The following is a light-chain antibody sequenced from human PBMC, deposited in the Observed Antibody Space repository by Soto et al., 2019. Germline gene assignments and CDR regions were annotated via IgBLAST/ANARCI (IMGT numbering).Light chain of an antibody. CDR1: QSISSS. CDR2: DAS. Sequence: EIVLTQSPGTLSLSPVERATLSFRASQSISSSLAWYQQKPGLAPTLLISDASNRASGVPDRFTGGGSGTDFSLTIRRLEPEDFALYYCQQYVGSPITFGQGTRLE. J-gene: IGKJ5*01. CDR3: QQYVGSPIT. V-gene: IGKV3-20*01.